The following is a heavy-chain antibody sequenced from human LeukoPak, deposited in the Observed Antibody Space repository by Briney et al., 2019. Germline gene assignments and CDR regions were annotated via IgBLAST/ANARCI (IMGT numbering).Heavy chain of an antibody. D-gene: IGHD3-22*01. Sequence: GGSLRLSCAASGFTFSSYAMHWVRQAPGKGLEWVAVISYDGSNKYYADSVKGRFAISRDNSKNTLYLQMNSLRAEDTAVYYCARDYYDSSGYPDYWGQGTLVTVSS. V-gene: IGHV3-30*09. J-gene: IGHJ4*02. CDR2: ISYDGSNK. CDR1: GFTFSSYA. CDR3: ARDYYDSSGYPDY.